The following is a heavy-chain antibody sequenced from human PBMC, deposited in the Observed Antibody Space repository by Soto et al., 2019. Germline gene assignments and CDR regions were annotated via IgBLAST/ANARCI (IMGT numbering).Heavy chain of an antibody. D-gene: IGHD3-16*02. CDR1: GFPFSNYA. Sequence: EVQMLESGGGLVQPGGSLRLSCAASGFPFSNYAMTWVRQAPGKGLEWVSGISGNTGHAYYADSVKDRFTISRDNSKNALYLQMDSLRAEDTAVYYCAKVPSQYIWGSYLRYYDYWGQGNLVTVSS. CDR3: AKVPSQYIWGSYLRYYDY. J-gene: IGHJ4*02. CDR2: ISGNTGHA. V-gene: IGHV3-23*01.